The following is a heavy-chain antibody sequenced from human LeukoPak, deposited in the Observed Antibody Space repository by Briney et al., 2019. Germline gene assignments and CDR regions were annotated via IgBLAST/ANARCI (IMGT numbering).Heavy chain of an antibody. Sequence: GRSLRLSCAASGFTFSSYAMHWVRQAPGKGLEWVSSISSSSSYIYYADSVKGRFTISRDNAKNSLYLQMNSLRAEDTAVYYCARVTGSSWYDAFDIWGQGTMVTVSS. CDR1: GFTFSSYA. CDR2: ISSSSSYI. J-gene: IGHJ3*02. CDR3: ARVTGSSWYDAFDI. V-gene: IGHV3-21*01. D-gene: IGHD6-13*01.